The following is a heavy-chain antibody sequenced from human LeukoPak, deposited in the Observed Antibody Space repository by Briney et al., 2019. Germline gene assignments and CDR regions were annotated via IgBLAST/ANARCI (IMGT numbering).Heavy chain of an antibody. V-gene: IGHV4-38-2*02. J-gene: IGHJ6*02. CDR3: ARVLSGDYGDDYYYYGMDV. D-gene: IGHD4-17*01. CDR1: GYSISSGYY. Sequence: SETLSLTCTVSGYSISSGYYWGWIRQPPGKGLEWIGSIYHSGSTYYNPSLKSRVTISVDTSKNQFSLKLSSVTAADTAVYYCARVLSGDYGDDYYYYGMDVWGQGTTVTVSS. CDR2: IYHSGST.